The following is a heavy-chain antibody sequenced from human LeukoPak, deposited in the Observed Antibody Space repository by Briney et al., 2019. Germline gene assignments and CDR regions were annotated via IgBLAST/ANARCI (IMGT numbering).Heavy chain of an antibody. CDR3: ARGGVYSSSSP. CDR2: ISSSCSTI. D-gene: IGHD6-6*01. V-gene: IGHV3-11*04. Sequence: GGSLSLSCAASGFTLCGYYMMWIRQAPGRGVVWVSYISSSCSTIYDADSVKGRSTISKDNAQNSLYLQINSLRAEDTAVYYCARGGVYSSSSPWGQGTLVTVSS. CDR1: GFTLCGYY. J-gene: IGHJ5*02.